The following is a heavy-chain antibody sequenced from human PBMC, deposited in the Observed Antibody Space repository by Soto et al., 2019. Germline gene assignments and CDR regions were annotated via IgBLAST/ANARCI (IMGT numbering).Heavy chain of an antibody. V-gene: IGHV3-33*01. Sequence: GGSLRLSCAASGFTFSSYGMHWVRQAPGKGLEWVAVIWYDGSNKYYADSVKGRFTISRDNSKNTLYLQMNSLRAEDTAVYYWARGAKTTLTTWGGGYYCYGMAFWGQGTTVTVSS. CDR2: IWYDGSNK. CDR1: GFTFSSYG. CDR3: ARGAKTTLTTWGGGYYCYGMAF. D-gene: IGHD4-17*01. J-gene: IGHJ6*02.